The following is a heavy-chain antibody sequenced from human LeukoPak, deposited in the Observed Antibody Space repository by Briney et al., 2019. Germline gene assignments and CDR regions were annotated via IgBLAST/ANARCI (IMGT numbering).Heavy chain of an antibody. D-gene: IGHD4-17*01. Sequence: ASVKVSCKASGGTFSSYAISWVRQAPGQGLEWMGGIIPIFGTANYAQKFQGRVTITADESTSTAYMELSSLRSEDTAVYHCARGADYGDYEDYFDYWGQGTLVTVSS. V-gene: IGHV1-69*13. CDR1: GGTFSSYA. CDR2: IIPIFGTA. J-gene: IGHJ4*02. CDR3: ARGADYGDYEDYFDY.